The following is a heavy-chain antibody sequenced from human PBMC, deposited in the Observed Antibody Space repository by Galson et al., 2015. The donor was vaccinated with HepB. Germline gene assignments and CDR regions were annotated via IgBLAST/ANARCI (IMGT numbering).Heavy chain of an antibody. Sequence: SLRLSCAASGFTFSSYAMHWVRQAPGKGLEWVAVISYDGSNKYYADSVKGRFTISRDNSKNTLYLQMNSLRAEDTAVYYCARVWVRGGNAFDIWGQGTMVTVSS. J-gene: IGHJ3*02. CDR3: ARVWVRGGNAFDI. CDR1: GFTFSSYA. D-gene: IGHD3-10*01. CDR2: ISYDGSNK. V-gene: IGHV3-30*04.